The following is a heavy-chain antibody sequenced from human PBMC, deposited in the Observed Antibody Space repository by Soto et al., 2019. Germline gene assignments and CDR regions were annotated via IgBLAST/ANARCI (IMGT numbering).Heavy chain of an antibody. V-gene: IGHV4-39*01. CDR3: ARVDTAMAFFTAFDY. CDR1: GGSISSSSYY. CDR2: IYYSGST. Sequence: SETLSFTCTVSGGSISSSSYYWGWIRQPPGKGLEWIGSIYYSGSTYYNPSLKSRVTISVDTSKNQFSLKLSSVTAADTAVYYCARVDTAMAFFTAFDYWGQGTLVTVSS. J-gene: IGHJ4*02. D-gene: IGHD5-18*01.